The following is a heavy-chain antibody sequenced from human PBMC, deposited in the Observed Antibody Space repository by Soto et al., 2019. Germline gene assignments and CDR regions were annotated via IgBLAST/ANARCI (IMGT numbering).Heavy chain of an antibody. CDR2: ISYDGSNK. J-gene: IGHJ6*02. V-gene: IGHV3-30-3*01. D-gene: IGHD6-6*01. CDR3: AREGGEQLDLGLVSYYYGMDV. CDR1: GFTFSSYA. Sequence: QVQLVESGGGVVQPGRSLRLSCAASGFTFSSYAMHWVRQAPGKGLEWVAVISYDGSNKYYADSVKGRFTISRDNSKNTLYLQINSLRAEDTAVYYCAREGGEQLDLGLVSYYYGMDVWGQGTTVTVSS.